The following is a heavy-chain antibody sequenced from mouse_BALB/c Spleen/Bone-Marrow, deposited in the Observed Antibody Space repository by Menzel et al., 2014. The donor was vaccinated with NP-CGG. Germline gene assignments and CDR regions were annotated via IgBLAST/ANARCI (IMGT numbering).Heavy chain of an antibody. CDR2: IYPGDCST. CDR3: ARPGDSSGYGFAY. J-gene: IGHJ3*01. D-gene: IGHD3-2*01. V-gene: IGHV1S33*01. CDR1: GYTFTSYD. Sequence: SGPELVKPGALVKISCKASGYTFTSYDINWVKQRPGQGLEWIGWIYPGDCSTKYNEKFKGKATLTADKSSSTAYMQLSSLTSENSAVYFCARPGDSSGYGFAYWGQGTLVTVSA.